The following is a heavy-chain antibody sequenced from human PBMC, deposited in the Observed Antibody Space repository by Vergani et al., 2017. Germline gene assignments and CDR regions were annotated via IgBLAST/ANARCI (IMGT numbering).Heavy chain of an antibody. CDR2: IKEDGSET. CDR3: ARLGLTASRREAPVFDY. V-gene: IGHV3-7*01. Sequence: DVQLMDSGGGLVQPGGSLRLSCAASGFTFSNYWMSWVRQAPGKGLEWVANIKEDGSETFYVDSVMGRFTISRDNAKNSLYLQMNSLRAEDTAVYFCARLGLTASRREAPVFDYWGQGTLVTVSS. J-gene: IGHJ4*02. D-gene: IGHD6-6*01. CDR1: GFTFSNYW.